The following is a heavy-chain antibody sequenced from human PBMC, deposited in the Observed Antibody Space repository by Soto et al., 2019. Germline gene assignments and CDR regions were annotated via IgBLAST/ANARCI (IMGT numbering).Heavy chain of an antibody. CDR3: ARDQTAAGTGYY. D-gene: IGHD6-13*01. CDR1: GGTFSSYT. Sequence: QVQLVQSGAEVKKPGSSVKVSCKASGGTFSSYTISWVRQAPGQGLEWMGRIIPILGIANYAQKFQGRVTITADKSTSTAYMELSSLRSEDTAVHYCARDQTAAGTGYYWGQGTLVTVSS. CDR2: IIPILGIA. V-gene: IGHV1-69*08. J-gene: IGHJ4*02.